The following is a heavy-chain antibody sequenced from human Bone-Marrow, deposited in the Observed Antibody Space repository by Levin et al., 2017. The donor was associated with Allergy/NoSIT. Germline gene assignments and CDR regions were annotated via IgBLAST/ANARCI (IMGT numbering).Heavy chain of an antibody. CDR3: AKSPVGCGGDCYLNY. D-gene: IGHD2-21*01. Sequence: GESLNISCAGSGFTFSNYDMTWVRQAPGKGLEWVSGISDSGDKTSYADSVKGRFTISRDNSKNTLYLQMSTLRGDDTAVYYCAKSPVGCGGDCYLNYWGQGTLVTVSS. J-gene: IGHJ4*02. CDR1: GFTFSNYD. V-gene: IGHV3-23*01. CDR2: ISDSGDKT.